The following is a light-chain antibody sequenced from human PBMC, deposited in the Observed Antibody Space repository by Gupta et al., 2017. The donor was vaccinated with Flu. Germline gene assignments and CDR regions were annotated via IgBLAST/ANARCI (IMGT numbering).Light chain of an antibody. CDR2: DDN. Sequence: SYVLTQPPSVSVAPGQTATITCGGDDLESKSVHWYQQKPGQAPVVVMYDDNDRPPGIPERFSGTNAGNTATLTISRVEVGDEADYFCQVWHSSGDHRNDQYVFASGTKVTVL. CDR1: DLESKS. V-gene: IGLV3-21*02. J-gene: IGLJ1*01. CDR3: QVWHSSGDHRNDQYV.